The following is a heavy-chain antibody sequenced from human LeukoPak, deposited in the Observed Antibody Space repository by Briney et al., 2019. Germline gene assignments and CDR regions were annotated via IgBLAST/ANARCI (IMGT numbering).Heavy chain of an antibody. D-gene: IGHD3-10*01. CDR2: IYYSGST. CDR1: GVSISSSIYY. CDR3: ARNRYYYGSRNYGVPNWFDP. J-gene: IGHJ5*02. V-gene: IGHV4-39*01. Sequence: SETLSLTCTVSGVSISSSIYYWGWIRQPPGKGLEWIGSIYYSGSTYHNPSLKSRVTISVDTSKNQFSLRLSSVTAADTAVYYCARNRYYYGSRNYGVPNWFDPWGQGTLVTVSS.